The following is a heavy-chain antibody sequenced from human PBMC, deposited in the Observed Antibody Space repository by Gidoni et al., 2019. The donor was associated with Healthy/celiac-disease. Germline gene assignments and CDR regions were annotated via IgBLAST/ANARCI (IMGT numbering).Heavy chain of an antibody. Sequence: EVQLVESGGGLVQPGGSLRLSCAASGFTFSDHYMDWVRQAPGKGLEWVGRTRNKANSYTTEYAASVKGRFTISRDDSKNSLYLQMNSLKTEDTAVYYCARVGNYYDSSGKNYYFDYWGQGTLVTVSS. CDR1: GFTFSDHY. V-gene: IGHV3-72*01. J-gene: IGHJ4*02. CDR2: TRNKANSYTT. D-gene: IGHD3-22*01. CDR3: ARVGNYYDSSGKNYYFDY.